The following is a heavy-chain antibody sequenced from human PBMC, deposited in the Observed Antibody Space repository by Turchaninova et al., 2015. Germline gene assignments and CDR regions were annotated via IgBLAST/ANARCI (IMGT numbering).Heavy chain of an antibody. V-gene: IGHV2-70*01. Sequence: QVTLRESGPALVKPTQTLTLTCTFSGFSLRTRGMCVSLIRQPPGKALEWLALIDWADDTYYNTSLRTRLTISKDTSKKLVVLTMTNMDPVDTATYYCARGPSSTSLFAFDVWGQGTTVTVSS. CDR3: ARGPSSTSLFAFDV. J-gene: IGHJ6*02. CDR2: IDWADDT. D-gene: IGHD2-2*01. CDR1: GFSLRTRGMC.